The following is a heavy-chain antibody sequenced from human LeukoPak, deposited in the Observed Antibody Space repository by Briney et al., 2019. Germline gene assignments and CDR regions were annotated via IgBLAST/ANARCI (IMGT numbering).Heavy chain of an antibody. CDR1: GGTFSSYA. D-gene: IGHD4/OR15-4a*01. J-gene: IGHJ6*03. V-gene: IGHV1-69*06. Sequence: GSSVKVSCKASGGTFSSYAISWVRQAPGQGLEWMGGIIPIIGTANYAQKFQGRVTITADNSTSTAYMELSSLRSEDTAVYYCARGTMVTHGQEYYYYYMDVWGKGTTVTVSS. CDR2: IIPIIGTA. CDR3: ARGTMVTHGQEYYYYYMDV.